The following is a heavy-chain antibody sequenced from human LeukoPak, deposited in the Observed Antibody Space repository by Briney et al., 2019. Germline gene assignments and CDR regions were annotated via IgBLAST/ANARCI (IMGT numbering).Heavy chain of an antibody. CDR3: ARGDILDY. V-gene: IGHV4-38-2*02. D-gene: IGHD5-12*01. CDR1: GYSIGSGYY. CDR2: IYHSGNT. Sequence: SETLSLTCTVSGYSIGSGYYWGWIRQPPGKGLEWIGSIYHSGNTYYKSSLKSRVTISVDTSKNQFSLKLRSVTTTDTAVYYCARGDILDYWGQGTLVTVSS. J-gene: IGHJ4*02.